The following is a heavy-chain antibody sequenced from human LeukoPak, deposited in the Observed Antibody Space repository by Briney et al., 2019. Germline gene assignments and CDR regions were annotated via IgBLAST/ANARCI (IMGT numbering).Heavy chain of an antibody. V-gene: IGHV3-7*01. D-gene: IGHD2-21*02. CDR3: ARVVPNGDPDY. J-gene: IGHJ4*02. CDR2: IKQDGSEK. CDR1: GFTFGCYW. Sequence: EGSLRLSCVASGFTFGCYWMSWVRQAPGKGLEGVANIKQDGSEKYYVDSVKGRFTISRDNAKNSLYLQMNSLRAEDTAVYYCARVVPNGDPDYWGQGTLVTVSS.